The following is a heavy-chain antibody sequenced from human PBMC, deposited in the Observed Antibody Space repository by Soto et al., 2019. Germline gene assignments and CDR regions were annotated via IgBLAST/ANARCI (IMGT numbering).Heavy chain of an antibody. CDR1: GYSFTSYW. J-gene: IGHJ5*02. CDR2: IDPSDSYT. CDR3: ARIPSSGGQGNWFDP. V-gene: IGHV5-10-1*01. D-gene: IGHD3-10*01. Sequence: GESLKISCKGSGYSFTSYWISWVRQMLGKGLEWMGRIDPSDSYTNYSPSFQGHVTISADKSISTAYLQWSSLKASDTAMYYCARIPSSGGQGNWFDPWGQGTLVTVSS.